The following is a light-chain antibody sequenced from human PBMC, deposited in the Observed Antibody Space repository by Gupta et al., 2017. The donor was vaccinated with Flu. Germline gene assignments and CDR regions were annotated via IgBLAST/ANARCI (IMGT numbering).Light chain of an antibody. CDR2: GSS. CDR1: HTVSSS. V-gene: IGKV3-15*01. CDR3: QQYNKWPQT. J-gene: IGKJ1*01. Sequence: GERVTLSCRASHTVSSSLAWYQQKPGQAPRLLMYGSSIRATDIPVRFSGSGSGTDFTLTISSLQSEDFAVYYCQQYNKWPQTFGQGTKVEVK.